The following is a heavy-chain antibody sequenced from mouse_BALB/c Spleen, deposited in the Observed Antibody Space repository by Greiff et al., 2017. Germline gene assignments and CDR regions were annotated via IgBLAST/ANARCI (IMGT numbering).Heavy chain of an antibody. Sequence: VQLQQSGAELVKPGASVKLSCTASGFNIKDTYMHWVKQRPEQGLEWIGRIDPANGNTKYDPKFQGKATITADTSSNTAYLQLSSLTSEDTAVYYCTRGTDYYGSGDYWGQGTTLTVSS. V-gene: IGHV14-3*02. CDR3: TRGTDYYGSGDY. CDR2: IDPANGNT. J-gene: IGHJ2*01. D-gene: IGHD1-1*01. CDR1: GFNIKDTY.